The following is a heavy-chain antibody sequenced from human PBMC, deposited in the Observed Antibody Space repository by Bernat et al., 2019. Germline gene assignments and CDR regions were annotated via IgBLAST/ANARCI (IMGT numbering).Heavy chain of an antibody. Sequence: EVQLLESGGGLVQPGGSLRLSCAASGFTFRSNAMSWVRQAPGKGLECVSYISSSGGTTEYADTVKGRFTISRDNSKSTLYLQMGRLRAEDMAVYYCAAGNPEYWGQVTLVTVSS. CDR3: AAGNPEY. D-gene: IGHD6-13*01. CDR1: GFTFRSNA. CDR2: ISSSGGTT. J-gene: IGHJ4*02. V-gene: IGHV3-23*01.